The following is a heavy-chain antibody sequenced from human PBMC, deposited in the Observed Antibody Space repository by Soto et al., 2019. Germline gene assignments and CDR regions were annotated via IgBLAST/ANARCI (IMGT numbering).Heavy chain of an antibody. CDR3: ARCIQGDDYYGMDV. CDR2: INADYGNT. V-gene: IGHV1-18*01. CDR1: GYTFYSHS. J-gene: IGHJ6*02. D-gene: IGHD5-18*01. Sequence: QAQLVQSGAEVKKPGASVKVSCKASGYTFYSHSISWVRQAPGQGLEWMGRINADYGNTQYAQKFRGRVTMTTDTSTTTVYMELTNLRSGDTAVYYCARCIQGDDYYGMDVWGQGTTVTVSS.